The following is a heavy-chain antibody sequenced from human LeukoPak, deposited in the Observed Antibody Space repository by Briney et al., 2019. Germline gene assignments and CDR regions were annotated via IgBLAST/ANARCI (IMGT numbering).Heavy chain of an antibody. J-gene: IGHJ6*02. CDR1: GFTFSSYW. CDR3: ARDRYYDFWSGYYSYYYYGMDV. CDR2: INSDGSST. Sequence: PGGSLRLSCAASGFTFSSYWMHWVRQAPGKGLVWVSRINSDGSSTSYADSVKGRFTISRDNAKNTLYLQMNSLRAKDTAVYYCARDRYYDFWSGYYSYYYYGMDVWGQGTTVTVSS. D-gene: IGHD3-3*01. V-gene: IGHV3-74*01.